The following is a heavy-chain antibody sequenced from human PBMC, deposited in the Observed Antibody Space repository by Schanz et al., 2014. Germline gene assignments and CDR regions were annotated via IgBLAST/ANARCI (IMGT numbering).Heavy chain of an antibody. V-gene: IGHV4-34*01. Sequence: QVQLQQWGAGLLKPSETLSLTCGVFGGSFSGYYWSWIRQPPGKGLEWIGEIYHTGSTNYNPSLKSRVTISVDTSKNQFSLKLSSATAEDTAVYYCARDGDRFCHNYYMDVWGKGTTVTVSS. CDR3: ARDGDRFCHNYYMDV. J-gene: IGHJ6*03. CDR2: IYHTGST. CDR1: GGSFSGYY. D-gene: IGHD4-17*01.